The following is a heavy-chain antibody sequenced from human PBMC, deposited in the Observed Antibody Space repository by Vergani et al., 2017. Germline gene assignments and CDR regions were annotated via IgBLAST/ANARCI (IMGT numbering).Heavy chain of an antibody. CDR3: ARASYYDSSLDY. CDR1: GFTFSSYG. CDR2: IWYDGSNK. Sequence: QVQLVESGGGVVQPGRSLRLSCAASGFTFSSYGMHWVRQAPGKGLEWVAVIWYDGSNKYYADSVKGRFTISRDNSKNTLYLQMNSLRAEDTAVYYCARASYYDSSLDYWGQGTLVTVSS. J-gene: IGHJ4*02. V-gene: IGHV3-33*08. D-gene: IGHD3-22*01.